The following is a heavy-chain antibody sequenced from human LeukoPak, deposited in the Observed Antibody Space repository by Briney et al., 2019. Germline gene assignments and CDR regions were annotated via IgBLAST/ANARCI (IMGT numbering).Heavy chain of an antibody. CDR1: GYSISSGYY. CDR2: IYHSGST. CDR3: ARTVEMATIPAFDP. V-gene: IGHV4-38-2*02. D-gene: IGHD5-24*01. J-gene: IGHJ5*02. Sequence: PSETLSLTCTVSGYSISSGYYWGWIRQPPGKGLEWIGSIYHSGSTYYNPSLKSRVTISVDTSKNQFSLKLSSVTAADTAVYYCARTVEMATIPAFDPWGQGTLVTVSS.